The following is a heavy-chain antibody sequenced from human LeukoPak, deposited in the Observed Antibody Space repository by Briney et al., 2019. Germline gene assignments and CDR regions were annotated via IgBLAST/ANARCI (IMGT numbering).Heavy chain of an antibody. CDR3: ARGFSAAYPHFFDY. D-gene: IGHD6-19*01. V-gene: IGHV4-34*01. CDR1: GGSFSGYY. CDR2: INHSGST. Sequence: PSETLSLTCAVYGGSFSGYYWSWIRQPPGKGLEWIGEINHSGSTNYNSSLKSRVTISVDTSKNQFSLKLSSVTVADTAVYFCARGFSAAYPHFFDYWGQGTLATVSS. J-gene: IGHJ4*02.